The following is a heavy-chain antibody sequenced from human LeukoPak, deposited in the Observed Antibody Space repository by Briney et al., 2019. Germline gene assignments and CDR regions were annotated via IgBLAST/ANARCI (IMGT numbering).Heavy chain of an antibody. J-gene: IGHJ4*02. V-gene: IGHV3-23*01. Sequence: GGSLRLSCAASGFTFSRYAMSWVRQAPGKGLEWVSAISGSGGSTYYADSVKGRFTISRDNSKNTLYLQMNSLRAEDTAVYYCTTDLSSSWHIDYWGQGTLVTVSS. D-gene: IGHD6-13*01. CDR1: GFTFSRYA. CDR2: ISGSGGST. CDR3: TTDLSSSWHIDY.